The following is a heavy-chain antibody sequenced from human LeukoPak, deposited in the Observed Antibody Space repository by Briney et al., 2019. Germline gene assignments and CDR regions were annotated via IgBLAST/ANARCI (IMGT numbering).Heavy chain of an antibody. Sequence: PPGGSLRLSCATSGFTFSSNWMSWVRHAPGRGLDWVANIKPDGSAEYYAASVKGRFTISRDNARNSLYLQMNSLRAEDTAVYFCARGGLSIMGYWGQGTLVTVSS. V-gene: IGHV3-7*03. D-gene: IGHD2/OR15-2a*01. CDR1: GFTFSSNW. CDR3: ARGGLSIMGY. CDR2: IKPDGSAE. J-gene: IGHJ4*02.